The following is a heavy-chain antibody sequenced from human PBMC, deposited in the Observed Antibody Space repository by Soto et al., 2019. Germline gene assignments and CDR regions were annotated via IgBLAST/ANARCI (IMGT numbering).Heavy chain of an antibody. CDR1: GYSFTSYW. D-gene: IGHD3-10*01. J-gene: IGHJ6*02. V-gene: IGHV5-51*01. CDR3: ARHPLLWFGKKTYGMDV. Sequence: PGESLKISCKGSGYSFTSYWIGWVRQMPGKGLEWMGIIYPGDSDTRYSPSFQGQVTISADKSISTAYLQWSSLKASDTAMYYCARHPLLWFGKKTYGMDVWGQGTTVTVSS. CDR2: IYPGDSDT.